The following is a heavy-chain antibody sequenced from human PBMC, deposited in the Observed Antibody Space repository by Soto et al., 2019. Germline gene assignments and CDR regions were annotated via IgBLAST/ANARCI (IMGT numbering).Heavy chain of an antibody. CDR3: DRRARLRERYFDP. CDR1: GYSINSDYY. Sequence: PSETLSLTCHVSGYSINSDYYWAWIRQPPGKGLEWIGSVYRTAIPLYNPSLKSRVSISVDMSKNQFSLNLTSVTAADTAVYYCDRRARLRERYFDPWGQGTRVTVSS. J-gene: IGHJ5*02. CDR2: VYRTAIP. V-gene: IGHV4-38-2*01. D-gene: IGHD2-15*01.